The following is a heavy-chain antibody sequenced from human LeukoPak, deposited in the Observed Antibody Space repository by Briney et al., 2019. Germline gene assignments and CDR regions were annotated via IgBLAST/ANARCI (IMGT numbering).Heavy chain of an antibody. J-gene: IGHJ4*02. V-gene: IGHV3-21*01. CDR2: NTSSSSYI. CDR1: ILTFNSYS. D-gene: IGHD6-19*01. CDR3: ARVAVAGNDFDY. Sequence: PGGSLRLSCAASILTFNSYSMNWLRQAPGKGQEWGSSNTSSSSYIYYADSVKGRFTISRDNAKNSLYLQMNSLRAEDTAVYYCARVAVAGNDFDYWGQGTLVTVSS.